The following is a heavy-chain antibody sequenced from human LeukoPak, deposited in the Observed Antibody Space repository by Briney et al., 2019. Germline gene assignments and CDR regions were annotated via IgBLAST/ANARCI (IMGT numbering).Heavy chain of an antibody. CDR2: IYTSGST. CDR1: GGSISSYY. V-gene: IGHV4-4*07. D-gene: IGHD3-22*01. CDR3: ARDAPYYYDSSGYYYPRDYYYMDV. Sequence: SETLSLTCTVSGGSISSYYWSWIRQPAGKGLEWIGRIYTSGSTNYNPSLKSRVTMSVDTSKNQFSLKLSSVTAADTAVYCCARDAPYYYDSSGYYYPRDYYYMDVWGKGTTVTVSS. J-gene: IGHJ6*03.